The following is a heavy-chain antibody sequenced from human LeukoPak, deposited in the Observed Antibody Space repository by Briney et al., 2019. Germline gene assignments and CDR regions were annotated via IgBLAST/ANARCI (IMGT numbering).Heavy chain of an antibody. D-gene: IGHD1-7*01. CDR2: IYYSGST. CDR1: GGSISSGGYY. V-gene: IGHV4-30-4*08. Sequence: PSETLSLTCTVSGGSISSGGYYWSWIRQLPGKGLEWIGYIYYSGSTFYNPSLKSRLTISVDTSKNQFSLKLSSVTAADTAVYYCARGSWNLSWDPWGQGTLVTVSS. CDR3: ARGSWNLSWDP. J-gene: IGHJ5*02.